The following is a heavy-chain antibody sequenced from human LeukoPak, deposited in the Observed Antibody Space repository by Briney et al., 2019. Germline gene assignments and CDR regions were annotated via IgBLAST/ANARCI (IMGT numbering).Heavy chain of an antibody. D-gene: IGHD2-2*01. Sequence: SETLSFTCAVYGGSFSGYYWSWIRQPPGNGLEWIGEINHSGSTNYNPSLKSRVTISVDRSKNQFSLKLSSVTAADTAVYYCARERSSTSSGFDPWGQGTLVTISS. V-gene: IGHV4-34*01. J-gene: IGHJ5*02. CDR2: INHSGST. CDR1: GGSFSGYY. CDR3: ARERSSTSSGFDP.